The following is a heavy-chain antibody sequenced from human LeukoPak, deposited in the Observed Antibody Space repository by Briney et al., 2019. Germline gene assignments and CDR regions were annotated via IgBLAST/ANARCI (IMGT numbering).Heavy chain of an antibody. D-gene: IGHD1-26*01. CDR3: ARALGSPLDY. CDR1: GFTFSTSW. V-gene: IGHV3-74*01. Sequence: GGSLRLSCAASGFTFSTSWMHWVRQPPGKGLVWVSRINSDGSITTYADSVTGRFTISRDNAKNTLYLQMNSLRAEDTAVYYCARALGSPLDYWGQGTLVTVSS. J-gene: IGHJ4*02. CDR2: INSDGSIT.